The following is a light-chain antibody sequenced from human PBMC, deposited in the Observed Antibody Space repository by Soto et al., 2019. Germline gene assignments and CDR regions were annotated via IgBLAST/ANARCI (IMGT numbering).Light chain of an antibody. J-gene: IGLJ3*02. CDR1: SSDVGGSIY. CDR3: NSYTSSGTVV. Sequence: QSALTQPASVSGWPGQSITIYFTGTSSDVGGSIYVSWYQLSPVKAPKLLIYDVDRPSGVSNRFSGSKSGNTASLTISGLQAEDEADYYCNSYTSSGTVVFGGGTKLTVL. V-gene: IGLV2-14*01. CDR2: DV.